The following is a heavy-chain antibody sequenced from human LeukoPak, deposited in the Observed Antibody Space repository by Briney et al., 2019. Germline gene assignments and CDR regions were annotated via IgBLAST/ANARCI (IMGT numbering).Heavy chain of an antibody. J-gene: IGHJ3*02. Sequence: SETLSLTCTVSGGSISSSSYYWGWIRQPPGKGLEWIGSIYYSGSTYYNPSLKSRVTISVDTSKNQFSLKLSSVTAADTAVYYCARRRGGTRLTFDIWGQGTMVTVSS. CDR1: GGSISSSSYY. CDR2: IYYSGST. D-gene: IGHD2-15*01. V-gene: IGHV4-39*01. CDR3: ARRRGGTRLTFDI.